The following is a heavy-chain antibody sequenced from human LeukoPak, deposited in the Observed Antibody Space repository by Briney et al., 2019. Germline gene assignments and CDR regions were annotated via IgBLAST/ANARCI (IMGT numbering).Heavy chain of an antibody. CDR2: ISSSSSYI. Sequence: PGGSLRLSCAASGFTFSSYSVNWVRQAPGKGLEWVSSISSSSSYIYYADSVKGRFTISRDNAKNSLYLQMNSLRAEDTAVYYCARGGSGWSNWFDPWGQGTLVTVSS. D-gene: IGHD6-19*01. V-gene: IGHV3-21*01. J-gene: IGHJ5*02. CDR1: GFTFSSYS. CDR3: ARGGSGWSNWFDP.